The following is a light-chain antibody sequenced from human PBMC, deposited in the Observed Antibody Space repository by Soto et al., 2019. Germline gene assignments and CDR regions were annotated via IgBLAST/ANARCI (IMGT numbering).Light chain of an antibody. J-gene: IGKJ4*01. Sequence: IVIAQSPATLPVSSGGRATLSCRTSQSVNSHLAWYQHKPGQAPRLLIYGASSRATGIPTRFSGSGSGTEFTLTIDSLQSEDSAIYFCQQYNNWPGTFGGGTTGDIK. CDR3: QQYNNWPGT. CDR2: GAS. V-gene: IGKV3-15*01. CDR1: QSVNSH.